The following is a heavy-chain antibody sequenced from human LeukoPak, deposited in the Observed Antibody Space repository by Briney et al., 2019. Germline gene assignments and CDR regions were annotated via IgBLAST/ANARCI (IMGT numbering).Heavy chain of an antibody. CDR2: ISAYNGNT. D-gene: IGHD6-25*01. J-gene: IGHJ6*03. Sequence: GASVTVSCKASGYTFTSYGLSWVRQAPGQGLEWMGWISAYNGNTNYAQKLQGRVTMTTDTSTSTAYMELRSLRSDDTAVYYCAREVGIEQRLQPYYYMDVWGKGTTVTVSS. CDR1: GYTFTSYG. V-gene: IGHV1-18*01. CDR3: AREVGIEQRLQPYYYMDV.